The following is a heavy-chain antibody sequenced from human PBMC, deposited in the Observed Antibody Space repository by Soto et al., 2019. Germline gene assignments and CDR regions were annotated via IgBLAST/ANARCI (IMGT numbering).Heavy chain of an antibody. Sequence: GGSLRLSCAASGFTFSNSWMSWVRQAPGKGLEWVANIREDGSEKDYVDPVKGRFTITRDNAKNSLYLQMNNLRAEDTAVYFCTRKRFGMDVWGQGTTVTVSS. CDR3: TRKRFGMDV. CDR2: IREDGSEK. J-gene: IGHJ6*02. CDR1: GFTFSNSW. V-gene: IGHV3-7*03.